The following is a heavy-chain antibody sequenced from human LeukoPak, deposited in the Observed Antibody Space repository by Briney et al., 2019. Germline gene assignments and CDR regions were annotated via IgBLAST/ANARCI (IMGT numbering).Heavy chain of an antibody. CDR1: GYTFTSYD. CDR3: ASGSTYDFWSGYPYYYYGMDV. V-gene: IGHV1-8*01. D-gene: IGHD3-3*01. J-gene: IGHJ6*02. Sequence: ASVKVSCKASGYTFTSYDINWVRQATGQGLEWMGWMNPNSGNTGYAQKFQGRVTMTRNTSIGTAYMELSSLRSEDPAVYYCASGSTYDFWSGYPYYYYGMDVWGQGTTVTVSS. CDR2: MNPNSGNT.